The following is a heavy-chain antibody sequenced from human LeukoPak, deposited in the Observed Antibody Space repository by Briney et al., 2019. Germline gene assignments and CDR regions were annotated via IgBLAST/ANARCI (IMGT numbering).Heavy chain of an antibody. CDR3: ARAKPKNMVRGLIMRRESRYYFDY. V-gene: IGHV3-53*01. D-gene: IGHD3-10*01. Sequence: GGSLRLSCAASGFTVSSNYMSWVRQAPGKGLEWVSVIYSGGSTYYADSVKGRFTISRDNSKSTLYIQMNSLRAEDTAVYYCARAKPKNMVRGLIMRRESRYYFDYWGQGTPVTVSS. CDR1: GFTVSSNY. J-gene: IGHJ4*02. CDR2: IYSGGST.